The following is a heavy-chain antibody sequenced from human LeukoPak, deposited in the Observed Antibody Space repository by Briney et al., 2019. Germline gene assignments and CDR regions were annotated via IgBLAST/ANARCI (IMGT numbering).Heavy chain of an antibody. V-gene: IGHV1-69*05. CDR2: IIPIFGTA. CDR1: GGTFISYA. J-gene: IGHJ4*02. D-gene: IGHD3-22*01. CDR3: ARDFHELYYYDSSGYYYSYFDY. Sequence: ASVKVSCKASGGTFISYAISWVRQAPGQGLEWMGRIIPIFGTANYAQKYQGRVTITTDESTSTAYMELSSLRSEDTAVYYCARDFHELYYYDSSGYYYSYFDYWGQGTLVTVSS.